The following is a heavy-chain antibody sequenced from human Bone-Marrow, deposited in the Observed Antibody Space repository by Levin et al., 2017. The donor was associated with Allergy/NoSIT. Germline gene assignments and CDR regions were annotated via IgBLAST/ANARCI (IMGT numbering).Heavy chain of an antibody. CDR2: TYYSGST. CDR1: GGSIGNSH. V-gene: IGHV4-59*01. D-gene: IGHD6-13*01. Sequence: SQTLSLTCTVSGGSIGNSHWSWVRQVPGKELEWIGYTYYSGSTNYSPSFESRVTISVDTSQNEISLRLNSVTAADTAIYYCAGGGTIVAPGRPLDHWGQGTLVTVSS. CDR3: AGGGTIVAPGRPLDH. J-gene: IGHJ4*02.